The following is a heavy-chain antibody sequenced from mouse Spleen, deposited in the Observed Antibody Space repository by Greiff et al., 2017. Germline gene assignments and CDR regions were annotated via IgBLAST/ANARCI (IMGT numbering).Heavy chain of an antibody. J-gene: IGHJ3*01. CDR1: GYTFTSYW. Sequence: QVQLQQSGAELVRPGSSVKLSCKASGYTFTSYWMDWVKQRPGQGLEWIGNIYPSDSETHYNQKFKDKATLTVDKSSSTAYMQLSSLTSEDSAVYYCARGGVYDLAWFAYWGQGTLVTVSA. CDR2: IYPSDSET. CDR3: ARGGVYDLAWFAY. D-gene: IGHD2-4*01. V-gene: IGHV1-61*01.